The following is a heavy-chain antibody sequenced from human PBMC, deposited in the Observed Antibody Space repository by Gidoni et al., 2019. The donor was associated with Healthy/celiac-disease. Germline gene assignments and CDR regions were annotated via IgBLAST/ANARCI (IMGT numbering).Heavy chain of an antibody. CDR1: GSTFRSYA. D-gene: IGHD4-4*01. CDR2: IIPIFGTA. V-gene: IGHV1-69*06. CDR3: ARDNYHGDYYYGMDV. J-gene: IGHJ6*02. Sequence: QVQLVQSGAEVKKPGSSVKVSCKASGSTFRSYAISWVRQAPGQGLEWMGGIIPIFGTANYAQKFQGRVTITADKSTSTAYMELSSLRSEDTAVYYCARDNYHGDYYYGMDVWGQGTTVTVSS.